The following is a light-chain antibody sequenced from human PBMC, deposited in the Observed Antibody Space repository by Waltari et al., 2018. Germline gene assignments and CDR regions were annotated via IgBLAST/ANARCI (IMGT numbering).Light chain of an antibody. CDR3: NSYAGSSSWV. CDR2: DVS. V-gene: IGLV2-14*01. CDR1: SSAVGFYNY. Sequence: QSALTQPASVSGAPGQSITISCTGTSSAVGFYNYVSWYQQHPGKAPKLMIDDVSERPSGVSNRFSGSKSGNTASLTISGLQAEDEADYYCNSYAGSSSWVFGGGTKLTVL. J-gene: IGLJ3*02.